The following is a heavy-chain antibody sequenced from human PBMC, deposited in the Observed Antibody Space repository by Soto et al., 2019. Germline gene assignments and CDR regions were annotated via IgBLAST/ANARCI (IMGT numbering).Heavy chain of an antibody. D-gene: IGHD5-12*01. CDR2: IGHLENT. V-gene: IGHV4-30-2*06. CDR3: ARGGGNDPFDS. Sequence: QLRLQESGSGVVRTSETLSLTCTVSGGSITHGGFSWSRIRQSPGKGLEWIGYIGHLENTYFHPTFKSRLTMSIDRSKNQFSLNLSSVTAADRAVYYCARGGGNDPFDSWGQGVLVSVSS. CDR1: GGSITHGGFS. J-gene: IGHJ4*02.